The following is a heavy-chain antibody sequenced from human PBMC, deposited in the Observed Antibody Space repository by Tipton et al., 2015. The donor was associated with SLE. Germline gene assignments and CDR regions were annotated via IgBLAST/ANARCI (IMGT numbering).Heavy chain of an antibody. CDR3: ARVSGDYDFWSGYPH. J-gene: IGHJ4*02. D-gene: IGHD3-3*01. V-gene: IGHV4-61*02. Sequence: TLSLTCTVSGGSISSGSYYWSWVRQPAGKGLEWIGRIYTSGSTNYNPSLKSRVTISVDTSKNQFSLKLSSVTAADTAVYYCARVSGDYDFWSGYPHWGQGTLVTVSS. CDR1: GGSISSGSYY. CDR2: IYTSGST.